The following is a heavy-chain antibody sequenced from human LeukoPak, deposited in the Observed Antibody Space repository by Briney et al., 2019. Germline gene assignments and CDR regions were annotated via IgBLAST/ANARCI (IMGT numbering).Heavy chain of an antibody. CDR2: ISAYNGNT. CDR1: GYTFTSYG. J-gene: IGHJ4*02. CDR3: ARSPDVGGGFWSGYGGIFDY. D-gene: IGHD3-3*01. Sequence: GASVKVSCKASGYTFTSYGITWVRQAPGQGLEWMGWISAYNGNTKYAQRLQDRVTMTTDTSTSTAYMELRSLRSDDTAVYYCARSPDVGGGFWSGYGGIFDYWGQGTLVTVSS. V-gene: IGHV1-18*01.